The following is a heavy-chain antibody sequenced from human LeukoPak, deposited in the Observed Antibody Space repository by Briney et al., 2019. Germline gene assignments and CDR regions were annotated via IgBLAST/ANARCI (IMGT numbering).Heavy chain of an antibody. CDR3: TTSMNH. CDR1: GFTVTDAW. Sequence: GGSLRLSCAASGFTVTDAWVSWVRQAPGRGLEWVGHIKSKTDDGATHYAAPVKGRFTISRDDSKNTVYLQMNSLKTEDTAVYFCTTSMNHWGQGGLVTVSS. CDR2: IKSKTDDGAT. D-gene: IGHD2/OR15-2a*01. V-gene: IGHV3-15*01. J-gene: IGHJ5*02.